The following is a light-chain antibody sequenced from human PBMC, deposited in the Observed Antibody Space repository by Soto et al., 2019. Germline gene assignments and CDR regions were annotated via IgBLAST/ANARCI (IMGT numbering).Light chain of an antibody. CDR1: QSVNSD. CDR3: QQYKYWPRT. V-gene: IGKV3-15*01. Sequence: EVVMTQSPAILSASPGERATLSCRASQSVNSDLAWYQQKPGQAPRLLIQGASTRATGIPARFSGSGSGTEFTLTISSLQSEDFAVYYCQQYKYWPRTFGQGTKVDIK. J-gene: IGKJ1*01. CDR2: GAS.